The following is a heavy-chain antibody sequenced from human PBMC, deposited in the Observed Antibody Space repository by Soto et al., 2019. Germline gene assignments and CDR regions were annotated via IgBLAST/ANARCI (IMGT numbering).Heavy chain of an antibody. CDR2: ISYDGSNK. CDR1: GFTFSSYG. V-gene: IGHV3-30*18. CDR3: AKDTYYDLWSGYLKLPKYYFDY. J-gene: IGHJ4*02. D-gene: IGHD3-3*01. Sequence: SLRLSCAASGFTFSSYGMHWVRQAPGKGLEWVAVISYDGSNKYYADSVKGRFTISRDNSKNTLYLQMNSLRAEDTAVYYCAKDTYYDLWSGYLKLPKYYFDYWGQGTLVTVSS.